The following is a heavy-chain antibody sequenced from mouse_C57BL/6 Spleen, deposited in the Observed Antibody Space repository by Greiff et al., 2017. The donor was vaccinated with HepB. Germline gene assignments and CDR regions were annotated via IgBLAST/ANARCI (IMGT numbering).Heavy chain of an antibody. J-gene: IGHJ1*03. CDR2: IHPNSGST. CDR3: ASDGYDYVHWYFDV. V-gene: IGHV1-64*01. Sequence: QVQLQQPGAELVKPGASVKLSCKASGYTFTSYWMHWVKQRPGQGLEWIGMIHPNSGSTNYNEKFKSKATLTVDKSSSTAYMQLSSLTSEDSAVYYCASDGYDYVHWYFDVWGTGTTVTVSS. CDR1: GYTFTSYW. D-gene: IGHD2-4*01.